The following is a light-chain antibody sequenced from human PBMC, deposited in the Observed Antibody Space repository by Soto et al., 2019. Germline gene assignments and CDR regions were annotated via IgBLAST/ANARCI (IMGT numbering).Light chain of an antibody. CDR1: STNIGAGQD. CDR2: DSN. J-gene: IGLJ1*01. Sequence: QSVLTQPPSVSGAPGQRVTISCTGTSTNIGAGQDVHWYRQLPGAAPKFLISDSNNRASGVPDRFSVSKSGDSASLAITGLRAEDEGDYFCQSCVTCVGGLYVFGTGTKLTVL. CDR3: QSCVTCVGGLYV. V-gene: IGLV1-40*01.